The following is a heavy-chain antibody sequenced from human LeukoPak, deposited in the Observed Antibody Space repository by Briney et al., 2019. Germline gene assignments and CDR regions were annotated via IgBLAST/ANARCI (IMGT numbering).Heavy chain of an antibody. V-gene: IGHV4-39*01. CDR1: GGSISSSSYY. CDR3: ARHWAAAGTSYYYGMDV. CDR2: IYYSGST. Sequence: SETLSLTCTVSGGSISSSSYYWGWIRQPPGKGLEWLGSIYYSGSTYYNPSLKSRVTISVDTSKNQFSLKLSSVTAADTAVYYCARHWAAAGTSYYYGMDVWGQGTTVTVSS. J-gene: IGHJ6*02. D-gene: IGHD6-13*01.